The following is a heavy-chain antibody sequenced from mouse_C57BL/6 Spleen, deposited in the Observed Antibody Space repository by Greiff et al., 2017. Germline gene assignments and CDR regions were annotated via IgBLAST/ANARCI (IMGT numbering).Heavy chain of an antibody. D-gene: IGHD1-1*01. CDR2: IDPSDSET. CDR1: GYTFTSYW. V-gene: IGHV1-52*01. Sequence: VQLQQPGAELVRPGSSVKLSCKASGYTFTSYWMHWVKQRPIQGLEWIGNIDPSDSETHYNQKFKDKATLTVDKSSSTAYMQLSSLTSEDSAVYYCARAYPYYYGSSYRYFDYWGQGTTLTVSS. J-gene: IGHJ2*01. CDR3: ARAYPYYYGSSYRYFDY.